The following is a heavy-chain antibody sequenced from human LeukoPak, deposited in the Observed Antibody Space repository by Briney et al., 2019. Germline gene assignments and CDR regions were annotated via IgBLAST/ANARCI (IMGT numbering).Heavy chain of an antibody. CDR2: ISAYNGNT. Sequence: GASVKVSCKASGYTFTSYGISWVRQAPGQGLEWMGWISAYNGNTNYAQKLQGRVTVTTDTSTSTAYMELRSLRSDDTAVYYCARDKKGITGTTPYFDYWGQGNLVTVSS. V-gene: IGHV1-18*01. J-gene: IGHJ4*02. CDR1: GYTFTSYG. D-gene: IGHD1-7*01. CDR3: ARDKKGITGTTPYFDY.